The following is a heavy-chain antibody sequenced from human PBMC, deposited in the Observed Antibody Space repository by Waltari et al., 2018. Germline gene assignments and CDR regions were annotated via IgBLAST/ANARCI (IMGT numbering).Heavy chain of an antibody. D-gene: IGHD1-26*01. Sequence: QVQLQESGPGLVKPSETLSLTCTVSGYSISRGYYWGWIRQPPGKGLEWIGSIYHSGSTYYNPSLKSRVTISVDTSKTQFSLKLSSVTAADTAVYYCARPGKVGLGKIDYWGQGTLVTVSS. CDR1: GYSISRGYY. CDR2: IYHSGST. CDR3: ARPGKVGLGKIDY. J-gene: IGHJ4*02. V-gene: IGHV4-38-2*02.